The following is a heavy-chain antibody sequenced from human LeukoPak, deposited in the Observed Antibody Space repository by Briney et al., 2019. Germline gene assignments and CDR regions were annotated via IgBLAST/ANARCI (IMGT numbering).Heavy chain of an antibody. CDR1: GGSISSYY. Sequence: PSETLSLTCTVSGGSISSYYWSWIRQPPGKGLEWIGEINHSGSTNYNPSLKSRVTISVDTSKNQFSLKLSSVTAADTAVYYCASLYYFDSSGQPNPFDYWGQGTLVTVSS. J-gene: IGHJ4*02. CDR2: INHSGST. CDR3: ASLYYFDSSGQPNPFDY. D-gene: IGHD3-22*01. V-gene: IGHV4-34*01.